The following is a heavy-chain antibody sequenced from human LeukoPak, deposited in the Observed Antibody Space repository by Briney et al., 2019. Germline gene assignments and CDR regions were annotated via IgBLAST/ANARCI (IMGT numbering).Heavy chain of an antibody. D-gene: IGHD2/OR15-2a*01. CDR3: ARDSPFLLFDY. J-gene: IGHJ4*02. CDR2: ISSSSSYI. V-gene: IGHV3-21*01. CDR1: GFTFSSYS. Sequence: GRSLRLSCAASGFTFSSYSMNWVRQAPGKGLEWVSSISSSSSYIYYADSVKGRFTISRDNAKNSLYLQMNSLRAEDTAVYYCARDSPFLLFDYWGQGTLVTVSS.